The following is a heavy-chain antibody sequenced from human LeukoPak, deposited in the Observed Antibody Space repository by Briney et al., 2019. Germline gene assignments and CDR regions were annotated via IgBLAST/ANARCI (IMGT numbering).Heavy chain of an antibody. Sequence: ASVKVSCKASGYTSTGYYMHWVRQAPGQGLEWMGWINPNSGGTNYAQKFQGRVTMTRDTSISTAYMELSRLRSDDTAVYYCARDHRYYDSSGYLGYWGQGTLVTVSS. CDR3: ARDHRYYDSSGYLGY. J-gene: IGHJ4*02. CDR2: INPNSGGT. D-gene: IGHD3-22*01. CDR1: GYTSTGYY. V-gene: IGHV1-2*02.